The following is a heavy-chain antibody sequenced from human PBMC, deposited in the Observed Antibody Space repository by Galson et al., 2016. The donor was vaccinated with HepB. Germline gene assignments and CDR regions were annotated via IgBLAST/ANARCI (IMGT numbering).Heavy chain of an antibody. CDR3: STPRDSWSG. V-gene: IGHV3-74*01. Sequence: SLRLSCAASGFTFSRQCMYWVRQAPGKGLAWVSHIKSDGSNKNYADSVKGRFTISRDNAGNTLYLQMNRLTAEDTAVYYCSTPRDSWSGWGQGTPVTVSP. J-gene: IGHJ4*02. CDR1: GFTFSRQC. D-gene: IGHD3-3*01. CDR2: IKSDGSNK.